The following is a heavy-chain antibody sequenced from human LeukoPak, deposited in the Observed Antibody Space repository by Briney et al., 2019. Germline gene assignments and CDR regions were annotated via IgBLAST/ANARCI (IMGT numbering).Heavy chain of an antibody. CDR3: ARSLWPEDY. Sequence: HPGGSLRLSCAASGFASSSYWASWVRQAPGKGLEWVANIDQDGSSQNYVDSVRGRFTISRDNAKNSVYLQMNSLRAEDTAVYYCARSLWPEDYWGPGILVTVSS. CDR1: GFASSSYW. D-gene: IGHD3-10*01. J-gene: IGHJ4*02. CDR2: IDQDGSSQ. V-gene: IGHV3-7*01.